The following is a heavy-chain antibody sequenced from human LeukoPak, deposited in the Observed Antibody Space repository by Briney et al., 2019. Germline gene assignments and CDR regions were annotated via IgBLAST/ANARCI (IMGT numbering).Heavy chain of an antibody. CDR1: GGSISRYY. CDR2: IYYSGST. Sequence: SETLSLTCTVSGGSISRYYWSWIRQPPGKGLEWIGYIYYSGSTNYNPSLKSRVTISVDTSKNQFSLKLSSVTAADTAVYYCASQNAAAGNYFDYWGQGTLVTVSS. D-gene: IGHD6-13*01. J-gene: IGHJ4*02. CDR3: ASQNAAAGNYFDY. V-gene: IGHV4-59*08.